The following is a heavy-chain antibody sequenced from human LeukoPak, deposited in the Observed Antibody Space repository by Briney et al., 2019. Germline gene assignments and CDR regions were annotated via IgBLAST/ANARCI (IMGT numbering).Heavy chain of an antibody. CDR2: IFYTGST. J-gene: IGHJ5*02. CDR1: DGSISSSNYY. Sequence: SETLSLTCTVSDGSISSSNYYWAWIRQLPGKGLEWIANIFYTGSTYYNPSLKSRVTISIDTSKNQFSLRLNSVTATDTAVYYCARLNKPGWFDPWGQGTLVTVSS. CDR3: ARLNKPGWFDP. D-gene: IGHD1-14*01. V-gene: IGHV4-39*01.